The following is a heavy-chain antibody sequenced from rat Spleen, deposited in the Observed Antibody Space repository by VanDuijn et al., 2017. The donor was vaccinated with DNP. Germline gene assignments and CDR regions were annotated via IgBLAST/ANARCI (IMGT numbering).Heavy chain of an antibody. V-gene: IGHV5-20*01. CDR3: TSGLY. CDR1: GFTFSNYD. J-gene: IGHJ2*01. D-gene: IGHD1-7*01. Sequence: EVQLVESGGGLVQPGRSLKLSCAASGFTFSNYDMAWVRQAPTKGLEWVASITDIGGSTYYRDSVKARFTLSRDNAKSTLYLQMDSLRSEDTATYYCTSGLYWGQGVMVTVSS. CDR2: ITDIGGST.